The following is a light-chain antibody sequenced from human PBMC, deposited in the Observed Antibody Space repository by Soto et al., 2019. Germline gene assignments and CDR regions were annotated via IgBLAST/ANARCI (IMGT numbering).Light chain of an antibody. CDR1: SSDVGGYNY. V-gene: IGLV2-14*01. J-gene: IGLJ1*01. Sequence: QSALTQPASVSGSPGQSITISCTGTSSDVGGYNYVSWYQQHPGKAPKLMIYEVSNRPSGVSNRFSASKSGNTASLTISGLQAEDEADYYCCSFTSSSPLYVFGSGTKLTVL. CDR2: EVS. CDR3: CSFTSSSPLYV.